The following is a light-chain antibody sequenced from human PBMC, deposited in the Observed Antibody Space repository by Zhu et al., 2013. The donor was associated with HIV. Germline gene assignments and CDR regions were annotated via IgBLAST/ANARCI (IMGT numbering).Light chain of an antibody. V-gene: IGLV2-14*01. CDR2: QVT. Sequence: QSALTQPPSASGSPGQSVTISCTGTSSDVGAYNSVSWYQQHPGKAPKLIIFQVTNRPSGVSNRFSGSKSGNTASLTISGLQAEDEADYYCSSYTSINTVVFGGGTKLTVL. CDR3: SSYTSINTVV. CDR1: SSDVGAYNS. J-gene: IGLJ2*01.